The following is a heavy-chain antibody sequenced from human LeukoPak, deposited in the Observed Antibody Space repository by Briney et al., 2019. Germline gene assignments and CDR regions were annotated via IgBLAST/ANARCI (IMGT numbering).Heavy chain of an antibody. CDR2: MSGNGSST. D-gene: IGHD3-10*01. V-gene: IGHV3-64D*06. Sequence: PGGSLRLSCSASGFTFSRYAMHWVRQAPGKGLESVSGMSGNGSSTYYAGSVKGRFTISRDNSKSTLYLQMSSLRAEDTAVYYCAWEFPRTDAFDIWGQGTLVTVSS. J-gene: IGHJ3*02. CDR3: AWEFPRTDAFDI. CDR1: GFTFSRYA.